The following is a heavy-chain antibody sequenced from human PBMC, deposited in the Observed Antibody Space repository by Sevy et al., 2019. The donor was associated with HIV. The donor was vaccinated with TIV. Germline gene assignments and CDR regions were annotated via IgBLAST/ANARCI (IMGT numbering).Heavy chain of an antibody. CDR3: ARGLDCSSTSCPPLYGMDV. V-gene: IGHV4-61*01. CDR1: GGSISSGSYY. Sequence: SETLSLTWTVSGGSISSGSYYWSWIRQSPGKGLEWIGYIHYSGSTNYNPSLKSRVTISVDTSKNQFSLKLSSVTAADTAVYYCARGLDCSSTSCPPLYGMDVWGQGTTVTVSS. J-gene: IGHJ6*02. D-gene: IGHD2-2*01. CDR2: IHYSGST.